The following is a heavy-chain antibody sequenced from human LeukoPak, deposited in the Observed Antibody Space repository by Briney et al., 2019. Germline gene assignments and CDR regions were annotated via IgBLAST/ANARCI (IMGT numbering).Heavy chain of an antibody. V-gene: IGHV3-30*18. J-gene: IGHJ6*03. Sequence: GGSLRLSCAASGFTFSSYWMSWVRQAPGKGLEWVAVISYGGNTKYYGDSVKGRFTISRDNSKNTLDLQMNSLRAEDTAIYYCAKDGNAHAYYFYHTDVWGKGTTVTVSS. D-gene: IGHD4-23*01. CDR1: GFTFSSYW. CDR2: ISYGGNTK. CDR3: AKDGNAHAYYFYHTDV.